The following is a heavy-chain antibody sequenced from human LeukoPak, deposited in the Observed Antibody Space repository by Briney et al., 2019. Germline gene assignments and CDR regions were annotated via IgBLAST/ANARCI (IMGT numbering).Heavy chain of an antibody. CDR3: TTVTRSGWFGP. V-gene: IGHV3-15*01. CDR2: IKSKTDGGTI. D-gene: IGHD3-3*01. J-gene: IGHJ5*02. CDR1: GFTVSNAY. Sequence: GGSLSLSCTASGFTVSNAYMSWVRQAPAKGLEWVGRIKSKTDGGTIDYAAPVKGRFTISRDDSKNTPYLQMNSLKTEDTAVYYCTTVTRSGWFGPWGQGTLVTVSS.